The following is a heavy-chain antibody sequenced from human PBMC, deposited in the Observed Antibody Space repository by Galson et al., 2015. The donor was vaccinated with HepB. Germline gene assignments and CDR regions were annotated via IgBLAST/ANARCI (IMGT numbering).Heavy chain of an antibody. CDR1: GFNLNTYW. CDR3: ARDFSPAGVNPYDAFDI. V-gene: IGHV3-7*03. Sequence: SLRLSCAASGFNLNTYWMTWFRQAPGKGLEWVANINRDGNKKNYVDSMEGRFTVSRDNVRNSVYLEVSGLGAEDTAVYYCARDFSPAGVNPYDAFDIWGQGTMVTVSS. D-gene: IGHD2-8*01. J-gene: IGHJ3*02. CDR2: INRDGNKK.